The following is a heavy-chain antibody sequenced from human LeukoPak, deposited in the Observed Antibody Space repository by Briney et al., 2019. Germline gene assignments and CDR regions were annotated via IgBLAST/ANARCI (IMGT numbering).Heavy chain of an antibody. CDR2: INPTSGGT. V-gene: IGHV1-2*02. D-gene: IGHD3-16*02. Sequence: ASVKVSCKTSGYTFTGYYIQWVRQAPGQGLEWMGYINPTSGGTNYAQEFQGRVTMTRATSISTAYMELSRLTSDDTAVYYCARGEMITFGGVIVISTFDIWGQGTMVTVS. J-gene: IGHJ3*02. CDR1: GYTFTGYY. CDR3: ARGEMITFGGVIVISTFDI.